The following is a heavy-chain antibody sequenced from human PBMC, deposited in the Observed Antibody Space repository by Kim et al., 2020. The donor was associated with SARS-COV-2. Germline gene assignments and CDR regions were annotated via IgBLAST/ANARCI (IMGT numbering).Heavy chain of an antibody. Sequence: GGSLRLSCAASGFTFSSDSMNWVRQAPGKGLEWVSYISSISSTIYYADCVKVGFTISRDNAKNSLYLQMNSLRDEDTAVYYCARDDSSGWYECNLWGQGTLLTVSS. CDR2: ISSISSTI. D-gene: IGHD6-19*01. V-gene: IGHV3-48*02. CDR1: GFTFSSDS. J-gene: IGHJ1*01. CDR3: ARDDSSGWYECNL.